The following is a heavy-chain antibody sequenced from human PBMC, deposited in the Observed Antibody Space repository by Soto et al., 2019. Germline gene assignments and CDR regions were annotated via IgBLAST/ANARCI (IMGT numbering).Heavy chain of an antibody. J-gene: IGHJ4*02. D-gene: IGHD6-19*01. V-gene: IGHV3-23*01. Sequence: VGSLRLSCAASGFTFSSYAMSWVRQAPGKGLEWVSAISGSGGSTYYADSVKGRFTISRDNSKNTLYLQMNSLRAEDTAVYYCAKEGEHSSGWAKFDYWGQGTLVTVSS. CDR2: ISGSGGST. CDR3: AKEGEHSSGWAKFDY. CDR1: GFTFSSYA.